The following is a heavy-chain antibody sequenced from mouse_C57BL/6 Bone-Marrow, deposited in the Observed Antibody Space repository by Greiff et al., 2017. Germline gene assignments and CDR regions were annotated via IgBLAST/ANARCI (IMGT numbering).Heavy chain of an antibody. CDR3: ARQGGSGRFAD. CDR1: GYTFTSYW. D-gene: IGHD1-1*02. V-gene: IGHV1-69*01. CDR2: IDPSDSYT. J-gene: IGHJ3*01. Sequence: QVQLQQPGAELVMPGASVKLSCKASGYTFTSYWMHWVKQRPGQGLEWIGEIDPSDSYTNYNQKFKGKSTLTVDKSSSTAYMQLSSLTSEDSAVYYSARQGGSGRFADWGQGTLVTVSA.